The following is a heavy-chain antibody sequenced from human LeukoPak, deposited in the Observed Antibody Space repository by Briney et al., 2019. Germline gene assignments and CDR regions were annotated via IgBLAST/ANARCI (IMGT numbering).Heavy chain of an antibody. J-gene: IGHJ5*02. V-gene: IGHV3-74*01. Sequence: GGSLRLSCAASGFTFSNYWMHGVRQAPGKGLVWVSRINSDGINTSYADSVKGRFTISRDNAKNTLTLQMNSLRAEDTAVYYCARDLGQYYDTSDNWFDPWGQGTLVTVSS. CDR2: INSDGINT. CDR3: ARDLGQYYDTSDNWFDP. D-gene: IGHD3-22*01. CDR1: GFTFSNYW.